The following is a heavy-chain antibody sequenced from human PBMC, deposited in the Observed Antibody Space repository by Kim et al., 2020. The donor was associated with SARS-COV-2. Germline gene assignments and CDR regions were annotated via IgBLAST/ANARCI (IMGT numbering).Heavy chain of an antibody. CDR1: GGSISSYY. V-gene: IGHV4-4*07. J-gene: IGHJ3*02. Sequence: SETLSLTCTVSGGSISSYYWSWIRQPAGKGLEWIGRIYTSGSTNYNPSLKSRVTMSVDTSKNQFSLKLSSVTAADTAVYYCARDLRLTSTDAFDIWGQGTMVTVSS. CDR2: IYTSGST. CDR3: ARDLRLTSTDAFDI. D-gene: IGHD5-12*01.